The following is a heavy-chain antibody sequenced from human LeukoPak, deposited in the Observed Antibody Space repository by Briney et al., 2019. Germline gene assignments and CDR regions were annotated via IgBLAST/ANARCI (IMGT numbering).Heavy chain of an antibody. J-gene: IGHJ4*02. CDR3: ATSHLGYCSGGSCYFDY. V-gene: IGHV1-69*13. Sequence: SVTVSCKASGYTFTGYYMHWVRQAPGQGLEWMGGIIPIFGTANYAQKFQGRVTITADESTSTAYMELSSLRSEDTAVYYCATSHLGYCSGGSCYFDYWGQGTLVTVSS. CDR1: GYTFTGYY. CDR2: IIPIFGTA. D-gene: IGHD2-15*01.